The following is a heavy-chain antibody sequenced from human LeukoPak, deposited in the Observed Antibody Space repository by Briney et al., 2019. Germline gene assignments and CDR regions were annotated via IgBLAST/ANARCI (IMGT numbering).Heavy chain of an antibody. CDR1: GFTFSNYG. D-gene: IGHD2-2*01. Sequence: PGGSLRLSCAASGFTFSNYGMSWVRQAPGKGLEWVANIKQDGSEKYYVDSVKGRFTISRDNAKNSLYLQMNSLRAEDTAVYYCARDQSVSYQLLLNWFDPWGQGTLVTVSS. V-gene: IGHV3-7*01. CDR2: IKQDGSEK. CDR3: ARDQSVSYQLLLNWFDP. J-gene: IGHJ5*02.